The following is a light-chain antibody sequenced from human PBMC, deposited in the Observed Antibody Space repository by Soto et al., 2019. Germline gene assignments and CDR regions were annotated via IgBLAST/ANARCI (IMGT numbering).Light chain of an antibody. CDR3: ATWDDTLRGYV. Sequence: QSVLTQPSSASGTPGQMVSISCSGSTSNIGNHYVFWYQHLPGTAPKLLIFRNNQRPSGVPDRFSGSGSGTSASLAISGLRSEDEADYYCATWDDTLRGYVFGTGTKVTVL. J-gene: IGLJ1*01. CDR2: RNN. V-gene: IGLV1-47*01. CDR1: TSNIGNHY.